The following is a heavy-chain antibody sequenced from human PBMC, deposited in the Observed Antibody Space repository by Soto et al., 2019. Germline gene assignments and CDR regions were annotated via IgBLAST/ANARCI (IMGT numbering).Heavy chain of an antibody. J-gene: IGHJ4*02. D-gene: IGHD4-17*01. V-gene: IGHV1-18*01. CDR3: ARRDNGDYYFDY. CDR1: GYTFTSYG. CDR2: ISAYNGNT. Sequence: QVQLVQSGAEVKKPGASVKVSCKASGYTFTSYGISWVRQAPGQGLEWMGWISAYNGNTNYAQKLQGRVNMTTDTTTSTAYMELGSLSSDDTAVDYCARRDNGDYYFDYRGQGTLVTVSS.